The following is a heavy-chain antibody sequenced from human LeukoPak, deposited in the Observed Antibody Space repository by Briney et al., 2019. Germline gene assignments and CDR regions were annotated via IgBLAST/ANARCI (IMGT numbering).Heavy chain of an antibody. CDR2: ISXSGGST. Sequence: EXXXAISXSGGSTYYADSVKGRFTISRDNSKNTLYLQMNSLRAEDTAVYYCAKGGSSRYGDSGAEYFQHWGQGTLVTVSS. J-gene: IGHJ1*01. D-gene: IGHD4-17*01. V-gene: IGHV3-23*01. CDR3: AKGGSSRYGDSGAEYFQH.